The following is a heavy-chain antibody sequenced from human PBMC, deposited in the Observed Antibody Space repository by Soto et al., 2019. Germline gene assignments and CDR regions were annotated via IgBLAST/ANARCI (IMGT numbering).Heavy chain of an antibody. V-gene: IGHV3-30*18. Sequence: QVKLVQSGGGEVQPGRSLRLSCAASGFTFSTYGMHWVRQAPGKGPEWVALISYDGTNKYYGDSVKGRFTISRDNSKNTVYLQMNSLRAEDTAVYYCAKQFGTGWYYFDHWGQGTLVTVSS. J-gene: IGHJ4*02. D-gene: IGHD6-19*01. CDR2: ISYDGTNK. CDR1: GFTFSTYG. CDR3: AKQFGTGWYYFDH.